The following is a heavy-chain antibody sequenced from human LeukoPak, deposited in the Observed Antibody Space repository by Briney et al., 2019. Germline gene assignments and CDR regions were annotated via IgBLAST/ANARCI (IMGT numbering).Heavy chain of an antibody. D-gene: IGHD3-10*01. J-gene: IGHJ4*02. CDR2: IYYSGST. V-gene: IGHV4-39*07. CDR1: GGSISSSSYY. Sequence: SETLSLTCTVSGGSISSSSYYWGWIRQPPGKGLEWIGSIYYSGSTYYNPSLKSRVTISVDTSKNQFSLKLSSVTAADTAVYYCARDARELPIDYWGQGTLVTVSS. CDR3: ARDARELPIDY.